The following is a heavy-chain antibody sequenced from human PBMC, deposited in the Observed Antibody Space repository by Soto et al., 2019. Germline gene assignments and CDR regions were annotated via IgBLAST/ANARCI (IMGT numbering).Heavy chain of an antibody. D-gene: IGHD3-10*01. CDR2: ISSSGSTI. CDR1: GFTFSAYY. Sequence: QVQLVEAGGGLVKPGGSLRLSCAASGFTFSAYYMSWIRQAPGKGLEWGLYISSSGSTIYYGDPVKGRFTISRDHAKDSLYLQMNSLRAEDTAVYYWSLPFDYGSGSYSDWGQGTLVTVSS. CDR3: SLPFDYGSGSYSD. V-gene: IGHV3-11*01. J-gene: IGHJ4*02.